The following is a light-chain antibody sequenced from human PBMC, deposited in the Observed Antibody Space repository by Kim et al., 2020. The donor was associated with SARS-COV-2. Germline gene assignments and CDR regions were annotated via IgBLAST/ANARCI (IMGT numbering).Light chain of an antibody. CDR2: ATS. V-gene: IGKV1D-12*01. CDR3: QQASSLPHT. J-gene: IGKJ4*01. CDR1: QGIGRW. Sequence: DIQMTQSPSSVSASVGNRVTITCRASQGIGRWLAWYQQRPGKSPRLLIYATSSLQSGVPSRFSGTGSGTDFTLTISSLQPEDFATYFCQQASSLPHTFGGGTKVYIK.